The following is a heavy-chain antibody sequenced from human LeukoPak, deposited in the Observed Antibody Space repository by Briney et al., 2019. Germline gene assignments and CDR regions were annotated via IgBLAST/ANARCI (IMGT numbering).Heavy chain of an antibody. CDR2: IKQDGSEQ. J-gene: IGHJ4*02. V-gene: IGHV3-7*05. Sequence: GGSLRLSCAASRFTFSSNWMTWVRQAPGKGLEWVANIKQDGSEQYYVGSVKGRFTISRDNTKNSLFLQMNSLRAEDTAVYYCARRGTRGVWDYFDYWGQGTLVTVSS. D-gene: IGHD1-1*01. CDR3: ARRGTRGVWDYFDY. CDR1: RFTFSSNW.